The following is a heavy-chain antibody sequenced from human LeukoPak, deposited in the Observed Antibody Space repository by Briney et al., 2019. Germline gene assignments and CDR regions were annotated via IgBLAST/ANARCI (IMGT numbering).Heavy chain of an antibody. CDR1: GDSISSSY. CDR2: IYASGGT. CDR3: ARGPGGPGQRTNEALDY. Sequence: SETLSLTCTISGDSISSSYWSWIRQPAGEGLEWIGRIYASGGTDYNPSLKSRVTMSVDMSKNQFSLQVTSVTAADTAVYYCARGPGGPGQRTNEALDYWGQGTLLTVSS. J-gene: IGHJ4*02. D-gene: IGHD1-1*01. V-gene: IGHV4-4*07.